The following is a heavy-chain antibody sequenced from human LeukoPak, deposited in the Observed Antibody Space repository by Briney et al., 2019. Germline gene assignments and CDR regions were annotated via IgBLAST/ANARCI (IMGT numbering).Heavy chain of an antibody. CDR1: GYSFSSGYY. CDR3: TKELHVAVAVADYYYFYMDV. J-gene: IGHJ6*03. D-gene: IGHD6-19*01. Sequence: PSETLSLTCAVSGYSFSSGYYWGWIRQPPGKGLEWLSTINGGGNTTFYSDSVKGRFTISRDNSKNTLYLHMDSLRPDDTATYYCTKELHVAVAVADYYYFYMDVWGRGTAVTVSS. CDR2: INGGGNTT. V-gene: IGHV3-23*01.